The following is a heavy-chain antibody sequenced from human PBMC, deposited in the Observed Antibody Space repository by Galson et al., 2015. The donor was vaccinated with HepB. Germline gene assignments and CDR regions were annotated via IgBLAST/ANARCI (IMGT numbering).Heavy chain of an antibody. V-gene: IGHV7-4-1*02. Sequence: VKVSCKASGYTFTDYVVNWVRQAPGQGLEWMGWMNTNTGKPTYAPGFAGRFVFSLDTSVTTAYLQISSLETDDTAVYYCARSPLRFLDWLPYYDYYYMEVWGEGTTVTVAS. CDR3: ARSPLRFLDWLPYYDYYYMEV. CDR1: GYTFTDYV. D-gene: IGHD3-3*01. CDR2: MNTNTGKP. J-gene: IGHJ6*03.